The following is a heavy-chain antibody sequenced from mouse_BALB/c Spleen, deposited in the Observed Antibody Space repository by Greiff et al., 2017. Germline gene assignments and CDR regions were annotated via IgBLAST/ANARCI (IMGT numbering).Heavy chain of an antibody. CDR1: GYTFTSYT. Sequence: QVQLKQSGAELARPGASVKMSCKASGYTFTSYTMHWVKQRPGQGLEWIGYINPSSGYTNYNQKFKDKATLTADKSSSTAYMQLSSLTSEDSAVYYCARVTTVAPAWFAYWGQGTLVTVSA. CDR2: INPSSGYT. CDR3: ARVTTVAPAWFAY. J-gene: IGHJ3*01. V-gene: IGHV1-4*01. D-gene: IGHD1-1*01.